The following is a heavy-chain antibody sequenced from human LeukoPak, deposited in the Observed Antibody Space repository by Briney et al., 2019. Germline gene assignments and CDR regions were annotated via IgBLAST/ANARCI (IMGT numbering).Heavy chain of an antibody. CDR2: IYYSGST. V-gene: IGHV4-31*03. J-gene: IGHJ4*02. CDR1: GGSISSGGYY. CDR3: ASELSGYPNYFDY. D-gene: IGHD3-22*01. Sequence: SETLSLTCTVSGGSISSGGYYWSWIRQHPGKGLEWIGYIYYSGSTYYNPSLKSRVTISVDTSKNQFSLKLSSVTAADTAVYYCASELSGYPNYFDYWGQGTLVTVSS.